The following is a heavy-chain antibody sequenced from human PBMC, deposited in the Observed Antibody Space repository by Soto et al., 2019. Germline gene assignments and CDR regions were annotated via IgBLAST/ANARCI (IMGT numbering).Heavy chain of an antibody. D-gene: IGHD6-13*01. V-gene: IGHV4-34*01. J-gene: IGHJ4*02. CDR1: GGSFSGYY. CDR2: INHSGST. CDR3: ARAPGAALIDY. Sequence: QVQLQQWGAGLLKPSETLSLTCAVYGGSFSGYYWSWIRQPPGKGLEWIGEINHSGSTNYNPSLKGRVTISVDTSKNQFSLKLSSVTAADTAVYYCARAPGAALIDYWGQGTLVTVSS.